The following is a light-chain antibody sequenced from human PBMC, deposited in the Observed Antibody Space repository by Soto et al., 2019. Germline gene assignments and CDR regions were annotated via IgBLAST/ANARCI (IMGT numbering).Light chain of an antibody. V-gene: IGKV3-20*01. CDR2: GAS. CDR1: RNVYINA. J-gene: IGKJ3*01. CDR3: QQYGASPFT. Sequence: VVLTQSPATLSLSPGEPATLSCRASRNVYINALAWYQQKPGRTPTLLIYGASTMATGIPARFSATGSGTDFSLTISSLEPEDFAVYYCQQYGASPFTFGPGTRVQI.